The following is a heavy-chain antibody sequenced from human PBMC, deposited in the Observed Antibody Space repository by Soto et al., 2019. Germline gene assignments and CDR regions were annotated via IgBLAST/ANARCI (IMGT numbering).Heavy chain of an antibody. D-gene: IGHD3-3*01. CDR2: ISSSGVGT. CDR3: AKDLAFCGDV. CDR1: GFTFSSYS. V-gene: IGHV3-21*04. J-gene: IGHJ6*02. Sequence: EVQLVESGGGLVKPGGSLRLSCAASGFTFSSYSMNWVRQAPGKGLEWVSSISSSGVGTYYADSVKGRFTISRDNAKNTLDLQMKSLRAEDTAIYYCAKDLAFCGDVWGQGTTVTVSS.